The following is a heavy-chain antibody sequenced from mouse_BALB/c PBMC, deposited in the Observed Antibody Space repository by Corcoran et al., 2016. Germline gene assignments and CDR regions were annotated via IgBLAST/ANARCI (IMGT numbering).Heavy chain of an antibody. CDR2: IDPANGNT. J-gene: IGHJ2*01. CDR3: ARYGSSYFDY. CDR1: GFNIKDTY. D-gene: IGHD1-1*01. V-gene: IGHV14-3*02. Sequence: EVQLQQSGAELVKPGASVKLSCTASGFNIKDTYMDWVKQRPEQGLEWIGRIDPANGNTKYDTKFQGKATITADTSSNTAYLQLSSLTAEDTAVYYCARYGSSYFDYWGQGTTLTVSS.